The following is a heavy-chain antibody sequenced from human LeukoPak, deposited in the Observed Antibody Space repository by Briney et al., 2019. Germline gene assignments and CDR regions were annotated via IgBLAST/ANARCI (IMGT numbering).Heavy chain of an antibody. CDR2: ISYDGTNK. CDR1: GFTFSSYA. CDR3: AFSEQLLGS. V-gene: IGHV3-30*03. J-gene: IGHJ4*02. D-gene: IGHD6-13*01. Sequence: GRSLRLSCEASGFTFSSYAMHWVRQAPGQGLEWVELISYDGTNKYYANSVKGRFTTSRDNSKNTLYMHMNSLRAEHTAVYDCAFSEQLLGSWGQGTLVTVSS.